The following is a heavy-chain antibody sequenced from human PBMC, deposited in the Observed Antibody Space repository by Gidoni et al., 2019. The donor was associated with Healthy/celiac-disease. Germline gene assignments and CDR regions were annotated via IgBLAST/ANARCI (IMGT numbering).Heavy chain of an antibody. Sequence: SYAMHWVRQAPGKGLEWVAVISYDGSNKYYADSVKGRFTISRDNSKNTLYLQMNSLRAEDTAGYYCAREGYGSGSFDYWGQGTLVTVSS. CDR2: ISYDGSNK. D-gene: IGHD3-10*01. J-gene: IGHJ4*02. V-gene: IGHV3-30*04. CDR3: AREGYGSGSFDY. CDR1: SYA.